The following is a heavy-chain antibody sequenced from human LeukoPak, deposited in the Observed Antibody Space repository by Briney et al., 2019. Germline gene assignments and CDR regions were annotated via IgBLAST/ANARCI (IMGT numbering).Heavy chain of an antibody. J-gene: IGHJ4*02. V-gene: IGHV3-30-3*01. CDR3: ARESFALDY. CDR2: ISSDGSNE. Sequence: GGSLRLSCAASGFTFSSYDMHWVRQAPGKGLEWVAVISSDGSNEYYGDSVKGRFTIYRDNLILYLQMNSLRAEDTAVYFCARESFALDYWGQGTLVTVSS. CDR1: GFTFSSYD.